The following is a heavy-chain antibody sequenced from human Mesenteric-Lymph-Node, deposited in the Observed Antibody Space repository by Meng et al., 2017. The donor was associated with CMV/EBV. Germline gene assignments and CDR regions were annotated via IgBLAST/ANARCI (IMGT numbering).Heavy chain of an antibody. Sequence: TFIDYAIHWVRPAPGQRLEWMGWINAGNGITKYSQNFQGRVSISRDTSATTAYMQLSSLRSEDTAVYYCARTLPYYDILTGYSHFDYWGQGTLVTVSS. J-gene: IGHJ4*02. D-gene: IGHD3-9*01. CDR1: TFIDYA. V-gene: IGHV1-3*01. CDR3: ARTLPYYDILTGYSHFDY. CDR2: INAGNGIT.